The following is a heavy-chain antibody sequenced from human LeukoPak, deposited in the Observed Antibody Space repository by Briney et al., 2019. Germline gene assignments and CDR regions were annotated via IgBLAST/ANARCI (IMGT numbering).Heavy chain of an antibody. Sequence: PSETLSLTCTVSGGSINSYYWSWIRQPPGKGLEWIGYFYSSGSTSYNPSLKSRVTISVDTSKNQFSLKLSSVTAADTAVYYCARLGGYGVDYWGQGTLVTVSS. CDR3: ARLGGYGVDY. CDR2: FYSSGST. V-gene: IGHV4-59*08. D-gene: IGHD5-12*01. J-gene: IGHJ4*02. CDR1: GGSINSYY.